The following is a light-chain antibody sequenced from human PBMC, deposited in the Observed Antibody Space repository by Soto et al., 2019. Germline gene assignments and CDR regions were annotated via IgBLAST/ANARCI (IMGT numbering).Light chain of an antibody. CDR1: QSLLHSNGYNY. Sequence: DIVMSQSPLSLPVTPGEPASISCRSSQSLLHSNGYNYLDWYLQKPGQSPQLLIYLGSNRASGVPDRFMGSGSGTDFTLKISRVEAEDVGVYYCMQGLQRYTFGQGTKLEIK. CDR2: LGS. CDR3: MQGLQRYT. J-gene: IGKJ2*01. V-gene: IGKV2-28*01.